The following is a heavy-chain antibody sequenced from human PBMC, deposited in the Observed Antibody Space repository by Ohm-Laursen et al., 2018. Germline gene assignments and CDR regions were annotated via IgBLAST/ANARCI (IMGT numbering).Heavy chain of an antibody. J-gene: IGHJ6*02. CDR3: ARDSTYYYDSYYYGMDV. Sequence: SLRLSCAASGFTFSSYWMSWVRQAPGKGLEWVANIKQDGSEKHYVDSLKGRFTISRDNAKNSLYLQMNSLRAEDTAVYYCARDSTYYYDSYYYGMDVWGQGTTVTVSS. CDR1: GFTFSSYW. D-gene: IGHD3-10*01. V-gene: IGHV3-7*03. CDR2: IKQDGSEK.